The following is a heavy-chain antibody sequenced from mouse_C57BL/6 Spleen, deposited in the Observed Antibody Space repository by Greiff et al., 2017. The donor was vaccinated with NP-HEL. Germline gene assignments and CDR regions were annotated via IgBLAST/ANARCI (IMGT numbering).Heavy chain of an antibody. CDR1: GYTFTSYW. J-gene: IGHJ1*03. D-gene: IGHD1-1*01. Sequence: QVQLQQSGAELAKPGASVKLSCKASGYTFTSYWMHWVKQRPGQGLEWIGYINSSSGYTKYNQKFKDKATLTADKSSSTAYMQLSSLTYEDSAVYYCARALLLRGGYFDVWGTGTTVTVSS. V-gene: IGHV1-7*01. CDR3: ARALLLRGGYFDV. CDR2: INSSSGYT.